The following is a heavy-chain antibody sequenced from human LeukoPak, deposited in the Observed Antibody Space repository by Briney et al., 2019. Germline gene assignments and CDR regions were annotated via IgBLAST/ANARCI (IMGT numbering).Heavy chain of an antibody. CDR3: AKEGFDS. CDR2: ISGSGGSI. CDR1: GFTFSDYA. J-gene: IGHJ4*02. V-gene: IGHV3-23*01. Sequence: PGGSLRLSCTASGFTFSDYAMSWVRQAPGKGLEWVSGISGSGGSIRYVDSVKGRFIISRDNSKNTLYLQMNSLRAEDTAVYYCAKEGFDSWGQGTLVTVSS.